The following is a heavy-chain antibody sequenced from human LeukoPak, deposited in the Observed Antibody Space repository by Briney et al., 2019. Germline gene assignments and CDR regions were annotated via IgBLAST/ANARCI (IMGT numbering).Heavy chain of an antibody. CDR2: INPNSGGT. V-gene: IGHV1-2*02. J-gene: IGHJ6*03. CDR3: ARVVAVGSSERRPGYFYMDV. D-gene: IGHD6-19*01. CDR1: GYTFTGYY. Sequence: GASVKVSCKASGYTFTGYYMHWVRQAPGQGLEWMGWINPNSGGTNYAQKFQGRVTMTRDTSISTAYMELSRLRSDDTAVYYCARVVAVGSSERRPGYFYMDVWGKGTTVTVSS.